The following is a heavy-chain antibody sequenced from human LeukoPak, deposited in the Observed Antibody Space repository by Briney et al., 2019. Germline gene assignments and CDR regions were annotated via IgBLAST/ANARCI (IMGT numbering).Heavy chain of an antibody. D-gene: IGHD2-15*01. CDR2: IKQDGSEK. V-gene: IGHV3-7*04. Sequence: GGSLRLSCAASGFTFSSYWMSWVRQAPGKGLELVANIKQDGSEKYYVDSVKGRFTISRDNGKNSLCLQMNSLRVEDTAVYYCARVNKYCSGVSCYSTYWGQGTLVTVSS. J-gene: IGHJ4*02. CDR1: GFTFSSYW. CDR3: ARVNKYCSGVSCYSTY.